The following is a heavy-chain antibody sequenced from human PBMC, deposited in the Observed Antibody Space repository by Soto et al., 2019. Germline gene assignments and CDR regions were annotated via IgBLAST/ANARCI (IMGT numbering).Heavy chain of an antibody. D-gene: IGHD3-9*01. V-gene: IGHV4-59*01. Sequence: SETLSLTCTVSGGSISSYYWSWIRQPPGKGLEWIGYIYYSGSTNYNPSLKSRVTISVDTSKNQFSLKLSSVTAADTAVYYCAREARAVDLNYDILTGYHDAFDIWGQGTMVTVSS. J-gene: IGHJ3*02. CDR3: AREARAVDLNYDILTGYHDAFDI. CDR1: GGSISSYY. CDR2: IYYSGST.